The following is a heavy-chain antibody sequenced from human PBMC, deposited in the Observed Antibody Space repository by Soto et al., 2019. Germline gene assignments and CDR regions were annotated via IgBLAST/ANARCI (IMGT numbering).Heavy chain of an antibody. V-gene: IGHV4-39*01. D-gene: IGHD3-10*01. Sequence: QLQLQESGPGLVKPSETLSLTCTVSGGSISSSSYYWGWIRQPQGKGLEWIGSIYYSGSTYYNPSLKSRVTISVDTSKNQFSLKLSSVTAADTAVYYCARRGSGSYSDYWGQGTLVTVSS. CDR1: GGSISSSSYY. CDR3: ARRGSGSYSDY. CDR2: IYYSGST. J-gene: IGHJ4*02.